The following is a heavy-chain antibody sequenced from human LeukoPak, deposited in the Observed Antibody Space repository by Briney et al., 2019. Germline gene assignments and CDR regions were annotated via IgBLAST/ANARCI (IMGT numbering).Heavy chain of an antibody. Sequence: ASVKVSCKACGYTFISCYIHWVRQAPGQGPEWMGMINPSGGSTSYAQKFQGRVTMTRDMSTSTVYMELSSLRSEDTAVYYCARDAAAHGLFDYWGQGTLVTVSS. J-gene: IGHJ4*02. D-gene: IGHD6-13*01. V-gene: IGHV1-46*01. CDR3: ARDAAAHGLFDY. CDR1: GYTFISCY. CDR2: INPSGGST.